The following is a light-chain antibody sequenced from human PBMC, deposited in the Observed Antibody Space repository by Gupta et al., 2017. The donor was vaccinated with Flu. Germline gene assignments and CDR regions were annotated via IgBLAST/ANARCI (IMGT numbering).Light chain of an antibody. CDR3: LQDGRSPLT. CDR1: QTVSSNS. Sequence: EILLTQSPGTLSLSPGERATLSCRASQTVSSNSLAWYQQKSGQAPRLLMYGASSRATGIPDRFSGSGSGTDFTLTISRLEPEDFAVYYCLQDGRSPLTFGGGTKVEIK. J-gene: IGKJ4*01. V-gene: IGKV3-20*01. CDR2: GAS.